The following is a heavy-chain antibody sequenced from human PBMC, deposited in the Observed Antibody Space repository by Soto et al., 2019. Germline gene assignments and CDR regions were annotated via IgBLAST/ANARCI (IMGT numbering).Heavy chain of an antibody. CDR3: ARVKGIAADGNGWFDP. CDR1: GGSFSGYY. D-gene: IGHD6-13*01. J-gene: IGHJ5*02. CDR2: INHSGST. Sequence: SETLSLTCAVYGGSFSGYYWSWIRQPPGKGLEWIGEINHSGSTNYNPSLKSRVTISVDTSKNQFSQKLSSVTAADTAVYYCARVKGIAADGNGWFDPWGQGTLVTVSS. V-gene: IGHV4-34*01.